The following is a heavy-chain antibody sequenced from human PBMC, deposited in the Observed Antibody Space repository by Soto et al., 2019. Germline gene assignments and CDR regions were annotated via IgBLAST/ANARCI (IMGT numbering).Heavy chain of an antibody. CDR1: DGSFSAYY. D-gene: IGHD2-2*01. V-gene: IGHV4-34*01. J-gene: IGHJ4*02. CDR2: INRSGST. CDR3: ARERRYCSTTSYYGWYFDY. Sequence: QVQLQQWGAGLLKPSETLSLTCAVYDGSFSAYYWSWIRQPPGKGLEWIGEINRSGSTTYNPSLRSRLSMSADTSKSLFSLNLTSVTAADTAVYYCARERRYCSTTSYYGWYFDYWGQGTLVTVSS.